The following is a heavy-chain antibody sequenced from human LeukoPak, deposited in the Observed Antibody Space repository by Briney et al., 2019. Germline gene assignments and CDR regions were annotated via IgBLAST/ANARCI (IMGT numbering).Heavy chain of an antibody. D-gene: IGHD3-10*01. J-gene: IGHJ6*03. CDR2: IKQDGSEK. CDR3: ARGRTMVRGVMVRSYFYMDV. V-gene: IGHV3-7*01. Sequence: GGSLRLSCAASGFTFSSYWMSWVRQAPGKGLEWVANIKQDGSEKYYVDSVKGRFTISRDNAKNSLYLQMNSLRAEDTAVYYCARGRTMVRGVMVRSYFYMDVWGKGTTVTVSS. CDR1: GFTFSSYW.